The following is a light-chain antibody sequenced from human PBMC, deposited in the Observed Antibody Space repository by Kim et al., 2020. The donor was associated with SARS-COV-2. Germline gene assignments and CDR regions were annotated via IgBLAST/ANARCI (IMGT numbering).Light chain of an antibody. V-gene: IGKV1-5*01. Sequence: DIQMTQSPSTLSASVGDRVTITCRASESISRWVAWYQHKPGKAPKGLIHDGSIVASGVPSRFSGSGSGTEFSLTIISLQPDDFATYYCQQYYHYAPRTFGGGTKVDIK. J-gene: IGKJ4*01. CDR3: QQYYHYAPRT. CDR1: ESISRW. CDR2: DGS.